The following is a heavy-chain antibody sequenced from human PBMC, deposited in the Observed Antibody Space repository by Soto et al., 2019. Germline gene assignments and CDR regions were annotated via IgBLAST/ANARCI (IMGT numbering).Heavy chain of an antibody. CDR3: ARVGVGNYDIRRGIDV. J-gene: IGHJ6*02. CDR2: LSYDGSIK. D-gene: IGHD1-7*01. Sequence: QVQLVESGGGVGHPARSLRLDCAASGFTFSSYAMHWVRHTPGKGLEWVAVLSYDGSIKYYADSVKGRFTISRDNFKNTLYLQMSGLRAEDTAIYYCARVGVGNYDIRRGIDVWGQGTTVTVSS. V-gene: IGHV3-30-3*01. CDR1: GFTFSSYA.